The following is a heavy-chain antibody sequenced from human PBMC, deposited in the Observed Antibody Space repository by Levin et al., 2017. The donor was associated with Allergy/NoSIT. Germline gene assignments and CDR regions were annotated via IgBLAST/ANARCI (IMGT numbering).Heavy chain of an antibody. V-gene: IGHV3-21*01. CDR2: ISSSSSYI. Sequence: GESLKISCAASGFTFSSYSMNWVRQAPGKGLEWVSSISSSSSYIYYADSVKGRFTISRDNAKNSLYLQMNSLRAEDTAVYYCARDFYTFGSSWPFDYWGQGTLVTVSS. D-gene: IGHD6-13*01. CDR1: GFTFSSYS. CDR3: ARDFYTFGSSWPFDY. J-gene: IGHJ4*02.